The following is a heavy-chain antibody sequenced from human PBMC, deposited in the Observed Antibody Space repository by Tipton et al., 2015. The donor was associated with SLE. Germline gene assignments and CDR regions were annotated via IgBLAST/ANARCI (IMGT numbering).Heavy chain of an antibody. CDR2: ISRDSLDI. J-gene: IGHJ5*02. V-gene: IGHV3-21*03. D-gene: IGHD2-15*01. Sequence: GSLRLSCAASGFTFSDYALHWVRQAPGKGLEWVSSISRDSLDIDYGDSAKGRFTISRDDAKNTLYLQMNSLRDEDTGLYYCVKDRQTGLFGSWGQGTQVIVSS. CDR3: VKDRQTGLFGS. CDR1: GFTFSDYA.